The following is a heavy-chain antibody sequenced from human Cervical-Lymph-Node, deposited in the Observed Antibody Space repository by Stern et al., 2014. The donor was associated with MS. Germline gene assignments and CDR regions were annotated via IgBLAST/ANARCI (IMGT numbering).Heavy chain of an antibody. V-gene: IGHV1-69*06. J-gene: IGHJ5*02. D-gene: IGHD3-10*01. CDR1: GG. CDR3: ARGAGDNWFDP. CDR2: IIPFVGTGTV. Sequence: VQLEESGADVKKPGSSVRVSCKASGGISWLRQAPGQGLEWMGGIIPFVGTGTVKYAQNFQGRLTIIADTSPNTTYRELTSLRFDDTAVYYCARGAGDNWFDPWGQGTLVSVSS.